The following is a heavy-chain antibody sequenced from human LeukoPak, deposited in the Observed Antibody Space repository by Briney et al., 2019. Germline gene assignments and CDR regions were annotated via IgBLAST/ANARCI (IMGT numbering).Heavy chain of an antibody. J-gene: IGHJ4*02. D-gene: IGHD2-15*01. Sequence: GGSLRLSCAASGFTVSDYYMSWIRQAPGKGLEWVAVISYDGSNKCYADSVKGRFTISRDNSKNTLYLQMNSLRAEDTAVYYCAKDLHKLGYCSGGSCYAGYFDYWGQGTLVTVSS. CDR3: AKDLHKLGYCSGGSCYAGYFDY. V-gene: IGHV3-30*18. CDR1: GFTVSDYY. CDR2: ISYDGSNK.